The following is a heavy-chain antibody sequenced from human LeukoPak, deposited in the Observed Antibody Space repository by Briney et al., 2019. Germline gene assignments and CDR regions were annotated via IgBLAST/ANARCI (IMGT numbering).Heavy chain of an antibody. V-gene: IGHV4-34*01. CDR1: GGSFSGYY. CDR3: ARVRRLWGTYYFDY. Sequence: KPSETLSLTCAVYGGSFSGYYWSWIRQPPGKGLEWIGEINHSGSTNYNPSLKSRVTISVDTSKNQFSLKLSSVTAADTAVYYCARVRRLWGTYYFDYWGQGTLVTVSS. CDR2: INHSGST. D-gene: IGHD3-16*01. J-gene: IGHJ4*02.